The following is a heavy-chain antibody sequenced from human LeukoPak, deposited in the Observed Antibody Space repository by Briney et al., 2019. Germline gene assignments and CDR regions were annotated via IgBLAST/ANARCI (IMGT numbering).Heavy chain of an antibody. D-gene: IGHD5-24*01. V-gene: IGHV4-59*08. Sequence: SETLSLTCSVSGGSVRSYSWSWIRQPPGKGLEWIGYVHNSGTTNYKPSRKSRVIISVETTKNQFSLKLSSVTAADTAVYYCARHGGESLVATILHAFDIWGQGTMVTVSS. J-gene: IGHJ3*02. CDR2: VHNSGTT. CDR3: ARHGGESLVATILHAFDI. CDR1: GGSVRSYS.